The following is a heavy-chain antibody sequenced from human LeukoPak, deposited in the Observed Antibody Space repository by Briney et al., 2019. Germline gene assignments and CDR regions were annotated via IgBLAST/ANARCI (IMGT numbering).Heavy chain of an antibody. CDR3: ARGRVRGDASALGY. CDR2: IYYTGSV. CDR1: GGSISISNYY. D-gene: IGHD3-10*01. Sequence: TSETLSLPCTVSGGSISISNYYWGWIRQPPGKGLEWIGSIYYTGSVYYNPSLKSRVTISVDTSTNQFSLKLSSVTAAGPAVTFCARGRVRGDASALGYWGQGTLVTVSS. J-gene: IGHJ4*02. V-gene: IGHV4-39*07.